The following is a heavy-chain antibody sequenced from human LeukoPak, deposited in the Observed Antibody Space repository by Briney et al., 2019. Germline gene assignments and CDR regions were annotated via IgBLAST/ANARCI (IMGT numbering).Heavy chain of an antibody. CDR1: GFTFSSYG. J-gene: IGHJ6*02. D-gene: IGHD1-26*01. CDR3: AKHPQKFGIDPYSGSYYFAFDGMDV. Sequence: PGRSLRLSCAAAGFTFSSYGMHWVRQAPGKGLEWVAVISYDGSNKYYADSVKGRFTISRDNSKNTLYLKMNSLRAEDTAVYYCAKHPQKFGIDPYSGSYYFAFDGMDVWGQGTTVTVSS. CDR2: ISYDGSNK. V-gene: IGHV3-30*18.